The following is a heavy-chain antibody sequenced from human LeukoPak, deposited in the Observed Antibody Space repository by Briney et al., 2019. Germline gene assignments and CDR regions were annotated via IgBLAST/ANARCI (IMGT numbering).Heavy chain of an antibody. CDR3: ARARRQCYYDSSGYYYINY. J-gene: IGHJ4*02. D-gene: IGHD3-22*01. CDR2: IIPIFGTA. CDR1: GGTFSSYA. Sequence: ASVTDSLQASGGTFSSYAISWVRQAPGQGLEWMGGIIPIFGTANYAQKFQGRVTITADESTSTAYMELSSLRSEDTAVYYCARARRQCYYDSSGYYYINYWRQGTLVTVSS. V-gene: IGHV1-69*13.